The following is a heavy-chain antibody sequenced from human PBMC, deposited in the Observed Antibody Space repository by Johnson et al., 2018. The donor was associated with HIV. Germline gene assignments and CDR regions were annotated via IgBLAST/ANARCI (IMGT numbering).Heavy chain of an antibody. Sequence: VQLVESGGGVVQPGRSLRLSCAASGFIFRDYAMHWVRLAPGKGLEWVAVTSYDGSNKYYADSVPGRSTISRDNSKNTLYLQMNSLRAEDTAVYYCARELEFGDLRKNDAFDIWGQGTMVTVSS. D-gene: IGHD4-17*01. J-gene: IGHJ3*02. V-gene: IGHV3-30-3*01. CDR1: GFIFRDYA. CDR2: TSYDGSNK. CDR3: ARELEFGDLRKNDAFDI.